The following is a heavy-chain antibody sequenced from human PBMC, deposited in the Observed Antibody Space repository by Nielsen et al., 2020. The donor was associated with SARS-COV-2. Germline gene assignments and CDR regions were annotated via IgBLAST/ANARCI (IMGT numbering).Heavy chain of an antibody. D-gene: IGHD3-10*01. V-gene: IGHV3-9*01. CDR3: AKAGITMVRGVTPYYYYGMDV. CDR1: GFTFDDYA. CDR2: ISWNSGSI. Sequence: SLKISCAASGFTFDDYAMHWVRQAPGKGLEWVSGISWNSGSIGYADSVKGRFTISRDNAKNSLYLQMNSLRAEDTALYYCAKAGITMVRGVTPYYYYGMDVWGQGTTVTVSS. J-gene: IGHJ6*02.